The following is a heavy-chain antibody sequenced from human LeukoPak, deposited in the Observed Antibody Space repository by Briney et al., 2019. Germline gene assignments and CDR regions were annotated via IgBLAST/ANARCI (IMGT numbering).Heavy chain of an antibody. CDR1: GGSISSYY. V-gene: IGHV4-59*01. J-gene: IGHJ6*03. CDR3: ARGVPTYYDFWSGYYEGVYYYYYMDV. D-gene: IGHD3-3*01. Sequence: PSETLSLTCTVSGGSISSYYWSWIRQPPGKGLGWIGYIYYSGSTNYNPSLKSRVTISVDTSKNQFSLKLSSVTAADTAVYYCARGVPTYYDFWSGYYEGVYYYYYMDVWGKGTTVTVSS. CDR2: IYYSGST.